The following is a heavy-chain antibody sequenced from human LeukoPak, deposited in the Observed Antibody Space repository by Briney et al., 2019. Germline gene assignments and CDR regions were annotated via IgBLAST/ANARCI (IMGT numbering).Heavy chain of an antibody. V-gene: IGHV6-1*01. D-gene: IGHD3-10*01. CDR3: ARLVTMVRGPYVYYYYGMDV. CDR1: WDSVSSNSAA. J-gene: IGHJ6*04. Sequence: SQTLSLTCAISWDSVSSNSAAWNWLRHSPSRGLEWLGRTYYRSKWYNDYGVSVKSRTAINPDTSKNQFSLQLNSVTPEDTAVYYCARLVTMVRGPYVYYYYGMDVWGKGTTVTVSS. CDR2: TYYRSKWYN.